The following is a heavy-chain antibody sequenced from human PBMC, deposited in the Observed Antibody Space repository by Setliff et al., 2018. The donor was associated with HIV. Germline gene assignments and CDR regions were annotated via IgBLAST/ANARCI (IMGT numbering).Heavy chain of an antibody. CDR1: GFTFSSYE. D-gene: IGHD4-4*01. CDR3: ARDDSNYRQHGMDV. V-gene: IGHV3-48*03. J-gene: IGHJ6*02. Sequence: GGSLRLSCAASGFTFSSYEMNWVRQAPGKGLEWVSYISSSGSTIYYADSVKGRFTISRDNAKNSLYLQMNSLRAEDTAVYYCARDDSNYRQHGMDVWGQGATVTVSS. CDR2: ISSSGSTI.